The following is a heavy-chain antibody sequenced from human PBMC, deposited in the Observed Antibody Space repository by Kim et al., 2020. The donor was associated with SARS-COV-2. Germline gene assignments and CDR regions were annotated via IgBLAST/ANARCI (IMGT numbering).Heavy chain of an antibody. Sequence: TNYHPTLKSRITKSVDTAKNQSSLKLSSVTAADTAVYYCARGTVPDYFDYWGQGTLVTVSS. D-gene: IGHD4-17*01. CDR3: ARGTVPDYFDY. V-gene: IGHV4-59*09. CDR2: T. J-gene: IGHJ4*02.